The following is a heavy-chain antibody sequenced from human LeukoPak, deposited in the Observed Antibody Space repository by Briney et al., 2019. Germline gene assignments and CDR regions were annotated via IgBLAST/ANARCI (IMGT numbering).Heavy chain of an antibody. CDR2: ITTSGGST. CDR3: AKDTVAFGGVIVFSRGAFDI. D-gene: IGHD3-16*02. J-gene: IGHJ3*02. Sequence: ASVKVSCKASGYTFTSYYMHWVRQAPGQGLEWMGIITTSGGSTSYAQKFQGRVTMTRDMSTSTVYMELSSLRSEDTAVYYCAKDTVAFGGVIVFSRGAFDIWGQGTMVTVSS. V-gene: IGHV1-46*01. CDR1: GYTFTSYY.